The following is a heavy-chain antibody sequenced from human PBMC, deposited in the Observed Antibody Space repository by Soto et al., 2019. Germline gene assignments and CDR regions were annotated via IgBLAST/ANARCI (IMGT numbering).Heavy chain of an antibody. Sequence: QVQLQESGPGLVKPSETLSLTCTVSGGSISSYSWSWIRHPPGKGLEWIGYIYYSGSTNYNPSLKSRVTISVDTSKNQFSLKLSSVTAADTAVYYCAIAPWGYGYYGMDVWGQGTTVTVSS. CDR3: AIAPWGYGYYGMDV. CDR1: GGSISSYS. D-gene: IGHD5-12*01. J-gene: IGHJ6*02. CDR2: IYYSGST. V-gene: IGHV4-59*01.